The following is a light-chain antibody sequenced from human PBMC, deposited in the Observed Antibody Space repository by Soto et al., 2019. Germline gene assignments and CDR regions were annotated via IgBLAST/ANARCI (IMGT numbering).Light chain of an antibody. Sequence: DIQLTQSPSFLSASVGDRVTITCRASQAISSYLAWYQQKPGKPPKLLIYGASTLQSDVPSRFSGSGSGTEFTLTVSSLQAEESATYYCQQFNDYPLTVGGGTKVEIK. CDR1: QAISSY. CDR2: GAS. CDR3: QQFNDYPLT. J-gene: IGKJ4*01. V-gene: IGKV1-9*01.